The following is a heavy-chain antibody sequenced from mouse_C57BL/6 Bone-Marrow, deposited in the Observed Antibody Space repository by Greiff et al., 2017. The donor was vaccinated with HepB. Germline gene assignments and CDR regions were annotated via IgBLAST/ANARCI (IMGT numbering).Heavy chain of an antibody. Sequence: EVKLMESGGDLVKPGGSLKLSCAASGFTFSSYGMSWVRQTPDKRLEWVATISSGGSYTYYPDSVKGRFTISRDNAKNTLYLQMSSLKSEDTAMYYCARGRYYYGSSYYFDYWGQGTTLTVSS. J-gene: IGHJ2*01. D-gene: IGHD1-1*01. CDR3: ARGRYYYGSSYYFDY. CDR2: ISSGGSYT. CDR1: GFTFSSYG. V-gene: IGHV5-6*01.